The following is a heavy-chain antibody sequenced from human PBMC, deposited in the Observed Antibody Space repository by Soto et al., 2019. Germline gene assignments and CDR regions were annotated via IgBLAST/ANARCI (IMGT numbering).Heavy chain of an antibody. V-gene: IGHV1-69*01. CDR1: GGTLISNA. J-gene: IGHJ3*02. CDR3: ASRERVDAFDI. Sequence: QVQLVQSGAEVKRPGSSVKVCCKASGGTLISNAISWVRQAPGQGLEWMGGIIPILGSANYAQKFQDRVTITADESTSTTYMELNSLRSEDAAVYYCASRERVDAFDIWGQGTMVTVSS. CDR2: IIPILGSA. D-gene: IGHD1-26*01.